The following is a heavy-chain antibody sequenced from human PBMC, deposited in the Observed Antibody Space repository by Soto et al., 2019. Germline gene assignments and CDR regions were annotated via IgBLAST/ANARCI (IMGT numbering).Heavy chain of an antibody. CDR2: IYRSGNT. CDR1: GGSISSNNW. D-gene: IGHD3-22*01. Sequence: SETLSLTCAVSGGSISSNNWWSWVRQPPGKGLEWIGEIYRSGNTNYNPSLQSRLTISIDSSKNHFSLQLRSVTAADTAVYYCARGGNDSSGSSVHAFDYWGQGTLVTVSS. J-gene: IGHJ4*02. V-gene: IGHV4-4*02. CDR3: ARGGNDSSGSSVHAFDY.